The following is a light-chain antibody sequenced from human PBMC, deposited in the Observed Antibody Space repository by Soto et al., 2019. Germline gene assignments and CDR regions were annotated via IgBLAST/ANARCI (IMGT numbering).Light chain of an antibody. CDR2: DAS. J-gene: IGKJ1*01. CDR1: QSVYSSH. V-gene: IGKV3-20*01. CDR3: HQSGSPLCS. Sequence: EMLLTKSPSSLSANTPNTATLSFRSSQSVYSSHLAWYQQRPGQAPRLLFYDASIRATGIPDRFSGSGSGTDFSLTICRLEPEDFAVYCCHQSGSPLCSFCQGGKVDIK.